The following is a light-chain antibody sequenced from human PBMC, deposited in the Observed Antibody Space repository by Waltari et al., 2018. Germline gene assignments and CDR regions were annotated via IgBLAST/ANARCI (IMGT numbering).Light chain of an antibody. CDR3: AAWDDSLSGRV. V-gene: IGLV1-47*01. CDR2: RDD. J-gene: IGLJ3*02. CDR1: GSNIGDTY. Sequence: QSVLTQPPSASGTPGQRVTISCSGSGSNIGDTYVYWYHQLPGMAPKLLISRDDERPAGVPDRFSGAKPGTSASLAISGLRSEDAGDYYCAAWDDSLSGRVFGGGTKLTVL.